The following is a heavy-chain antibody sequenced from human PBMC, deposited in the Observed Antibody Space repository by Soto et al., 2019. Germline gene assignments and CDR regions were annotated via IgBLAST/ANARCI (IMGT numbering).Heavy chain of an antibody. CDR1: GGSISSSSYY. Sequence: SETLSLTCTVSGGSISSSSYYWGWIRQPPGKGLEWIGSIYYSGSTYYNPSLKSRVTISVDTSKNQFSLKLSSVTAADTAVYYCARPPRGSYYRGDYWGQGTLVTVSS. J-gene: IGHJ4*02. CDR2: IYYSGST. CDR3: ARPPRGSYYRGDY. D-gene: IGHD1-26*01. V-gene: IGHV4-39*01.